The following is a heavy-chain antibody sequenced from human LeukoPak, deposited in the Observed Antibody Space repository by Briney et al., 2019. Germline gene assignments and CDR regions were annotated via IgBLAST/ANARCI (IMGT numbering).Heavy chain of an antibody. Sequence: GGSLRLSCAASGFTFSSYAMSWVRQAPGKGPEWVSGISGSGGSTYYADSVKGRFTISRDNSKNTLYLQMNSLRAEDTAVYYCAKDSSSWYGSFDYWGQGTLVTVSS. CDR1: GFTFSSYA. CDR2: ISGSGGST. D-gene: IGHD6-13*01. CDR3: AKDSSSWYGSFDY. V-gene: IGHV3-23*01. J-gene: IGHJ4*02.